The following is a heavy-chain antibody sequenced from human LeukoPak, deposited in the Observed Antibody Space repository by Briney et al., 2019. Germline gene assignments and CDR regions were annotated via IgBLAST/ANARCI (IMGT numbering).Heavy chain of an antibody. Sequence: SETLSLTCTISSGSIGSFYWSWIRQPPGKGLEWIGYINFSGSTKSNSALESRVTISMDTSKNQLSLKLNSVTAADTAVYYCTRGGSADPFEHWGQGTLVTVSS. CDR1: SGSIGSFY. CDR2: INFSGST. D-gene: IGHD1-26*01. CDR3: TRGGSADPFEH. V-gene: IGHV4-59*08. J-gene: IGHJ4*02.